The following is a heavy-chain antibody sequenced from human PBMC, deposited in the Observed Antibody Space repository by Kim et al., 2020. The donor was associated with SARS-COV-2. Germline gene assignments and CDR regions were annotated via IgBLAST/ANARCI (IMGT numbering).Heavy chain of an antibody. J-gene: IGHJ4*02. V-gene: IGHV1-46*01. CDR3: ARDLEGFDY. CDR1: GYGFTSNY. Sequence: ASVKVSCKTSGYGFTSNYLHWVRLAPGQGLEWMGMVYPNDGTTTYAQKFQGRVTMTSYTPTRTGYMELSSLTSEDTAVYYCARDLEGFDYWGQGTLVTVSS. CDR2: VYPNDGTT. D-gene: IGHD1-1*01.